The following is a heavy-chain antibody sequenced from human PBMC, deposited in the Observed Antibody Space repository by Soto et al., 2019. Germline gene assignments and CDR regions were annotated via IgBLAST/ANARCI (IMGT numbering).Heavy chain of an antibody. V-gene: IGHV4-59*08. Sequence: QVQLQESGPGLVKPSETLSLTCTVSGGSISSYYWTWIRQPPGKGLEWIGFMYNSGSTHYNPSLKSRVTISLATSKHPFALPRRSATAAATAVYYCASMGYHYGSGSYPLDYWGQGTLVTVSS. D-gene: IGHD3-10*01. CDR2: MYNSGST. CDR1: GGSISSYY. CDR3: ASMGYHYGSGSYPLDY. J-gene: IGHJ4*02.